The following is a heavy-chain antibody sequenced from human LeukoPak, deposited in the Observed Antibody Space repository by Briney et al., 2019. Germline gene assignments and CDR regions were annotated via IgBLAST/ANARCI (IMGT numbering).Heavy chain of an antibody. CDR1: GFTFSSYW. V-gene: IGHV3-74*01. CDR3: AKDARRYNWNYDFDY. Sequence: GGSLRLSCAASGFTFSSYWMHWVRQAPGKGLVWVSRINSDGSSTSYADSVKGRFTISRDNAKNTLYLQMNSLRAEDTAVYYCAKDARRYNWNYDFDYWGQGTLVTVSS. CDR2: INSDGSST. D-gene: IGHD1-7*01. J-gene: IGHJ4*02.